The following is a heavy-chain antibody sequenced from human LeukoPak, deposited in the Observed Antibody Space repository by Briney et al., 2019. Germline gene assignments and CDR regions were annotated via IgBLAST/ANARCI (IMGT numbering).Heavy chain of an antibody. CDR3: ARDGDSSGYLTD. J-gene: IGHJ4*02. Sequence: SQTLSLTCAVSGGSISSTTYYWSWIRQPPGKGLEWIGYIYYSGSTNYNPSLKSRVTISVDTSKNQFSLKLSSVTAADTAVYYCARDGDSSGYLTDWGQGTLVTVSS. V-gene: IGHV4-61*01. CDR2: IYYSGST. D-gene: IGHD3-22*01. CDR1: GGSISSTTYY.